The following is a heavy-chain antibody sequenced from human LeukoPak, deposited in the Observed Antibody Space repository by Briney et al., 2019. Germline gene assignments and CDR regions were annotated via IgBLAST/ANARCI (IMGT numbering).Heavy chain of an antibody. CDR1: GFPLTTYG. V-gene: IGHV3-30*02. CDR2: IRYDVIIE. J-gene: IGHJ3*02. Sequence: GGSLRLSCATSGFPLTTYGMHWVRQSPGKGLEWVAFIRYDVIIEYYADSVKGRFTISRDDSKNTLYLQMNSLRPDDTAVYYCARDLGSSGWFYAFDIWGQGTMVTVSS. D-gene: IGHD6-19*01. CDR3: ARDLGSSGWFYAFDI.